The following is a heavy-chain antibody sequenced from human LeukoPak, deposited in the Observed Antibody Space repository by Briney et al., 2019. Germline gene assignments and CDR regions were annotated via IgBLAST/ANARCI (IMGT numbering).Heavy chain of an antibody. CDR1: GYTFTSYY. V-gene: IGHV1-46*01. CDR3: ARGPPVMPNHYYMDA. Sequence: GASVKVSCKASGYTFTSYYMHWVRQAPGQGLEWMGIINPSGGSTSYAQKFQRRVTMTRDTSISTAYMDLSRLRSDDTAVYYCARGPPVMPNHYYMDAWGKGTTVTISS. CDR2: INPSGGST. J-gene: IGHJ6*03. D-gene: IGHD2-21*01.